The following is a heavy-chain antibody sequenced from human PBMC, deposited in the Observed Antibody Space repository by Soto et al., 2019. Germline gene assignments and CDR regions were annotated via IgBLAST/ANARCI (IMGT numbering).Heavy chain of an antibody. CDR3: ARPNFCTCGMDV. V-gene: IGHV3-7*01. CDR1: EFTLTNYW. CDR2: INQAGSDK. D-gene: IGHD2-8*01. Sequence: EVQLVESGGGLVQPGGSLRLSCAASEFTLTNYWMTWVRQAPGKWLEWVANINQAGSDKYYVDSVKGRFTISRDNAKNSLYRQMNSLRAADTAVYYCARPNFCTCGMDVWGQGTTVTVSS. J-gene: IGHJ6*02.